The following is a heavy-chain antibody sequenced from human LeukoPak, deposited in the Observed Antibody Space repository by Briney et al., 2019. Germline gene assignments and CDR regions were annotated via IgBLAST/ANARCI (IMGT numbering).Heavy chain of an antibody. CDR2: ISYDGSNK. CDR1: GFTFSSYS. D-gene: IGHD3-3*01. V-gene: IGHV3-30*03. Sequence: GGSLRLSCAASGFTFSSYSMNWVRQAPGKGLEWVAVISYDGSNKYYADSVKGRFTISRDNSKNTLYLQMNSLRAEDTAVYYCARDPTFDFRADYWGQGTLVTVSS. J-gene: IGHJ4*02. CDR3: ARDPTFDFRADY.